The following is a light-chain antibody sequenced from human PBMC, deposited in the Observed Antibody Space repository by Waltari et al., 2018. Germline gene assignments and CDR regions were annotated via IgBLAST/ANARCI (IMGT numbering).Light chain of an antibody. CDR3: LQYDTAPRT. Sequence: EIVLTQSPGTLSLSPGERATLSCRTSQSMDSSNLAWYQHKVGQAPRLLIYSTSSRATGVPDRFSGGGSGTGFTLTISRLEPEDFAVYYCLQYDTAPRTFGQGTKVEI. J-gene: IGKJ1*01. V-gene: IGKV3-20*01. CDR1: QSMDSSN. CDR2: STS.